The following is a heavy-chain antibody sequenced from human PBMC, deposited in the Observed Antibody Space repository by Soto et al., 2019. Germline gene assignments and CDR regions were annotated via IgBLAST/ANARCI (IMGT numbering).Heavy chain of an antibody. Sequence: SETLSLTCTVSGGSISSSSYYWGWIRQPPGKGLEWIGSIYYSGSTYYNPSLKSRVTISVDTSKNQFSLKLSSVTAADTAVYYCARCGPVSNYGENRYYLGYYYMDVWGKGTTVTVSS. D-gene: IGHD4-4*01. J-gene: IGHJ6*03. CDR2: IYYSGST. CDR1: GGSISSSSYY. V-gene: IGHV4-39*01. CDR3: ARCGPVSNYGENRYYLGYYYMDV.